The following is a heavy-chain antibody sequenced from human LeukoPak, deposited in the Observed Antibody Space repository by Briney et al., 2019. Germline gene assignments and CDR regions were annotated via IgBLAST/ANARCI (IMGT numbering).Heavy chain of an antibody. D-gene: IGHD3-16*01. CDR2: ISTSSGTI. Sequence: GGSLRLSCAASGFTFSSYSMNWVRQAPGKGLEWVSYISTSSGTIFYADSVKGRFTISRDNAKNTLYLQLNTLRAEDTAVYYCARETWGGLDYWGQGTLVSVSS. CDR3: ARETWGGLDY. J-gene: IGHJ4*02. CDR1: GFTFSSYS. V-gene: IGHV3-48*01.